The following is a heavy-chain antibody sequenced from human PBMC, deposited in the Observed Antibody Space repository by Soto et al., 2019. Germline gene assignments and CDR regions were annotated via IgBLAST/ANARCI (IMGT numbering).Heavy chain of an antibody. V-gene: IGHV1-69*13. CDR3: ARDRAVEDYYYGMDV. CDR1: GGTFSSYA. J-gene: IGHJ6*02. Sequence: SVKVSCKASGGTFSSYAISWVRQAPGQGLEWMGGIIPIFGTANYAQKFQGRVTITADESTSTAYMELSSLRSEDTAVYYCARDRAVEDYYYGMDVWGQGTTVTVSS. CDR2: IIPIFGTA.